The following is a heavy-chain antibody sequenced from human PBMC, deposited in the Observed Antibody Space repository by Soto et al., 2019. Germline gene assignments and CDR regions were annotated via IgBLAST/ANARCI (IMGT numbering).Heavy chain of an antibody. CDR3: ARAPSSGYYYTPDY. J-gene: IGHJ4*02. V-gene: IGHV3-30-3*01. CDR1: ELTFSNYA. CDR2: ISYDGSNK. D-gene: IGHD3-22*01. Sequence: SWAAAELTFSNYAMHRVRQTKGKGLEWVAVISYDGSNKYYADSVKGRFTISRDNSKNTLYLQMNSLRSEDTAVYYCARAPSSGYYYTPDYWGQGPLVTVSS.